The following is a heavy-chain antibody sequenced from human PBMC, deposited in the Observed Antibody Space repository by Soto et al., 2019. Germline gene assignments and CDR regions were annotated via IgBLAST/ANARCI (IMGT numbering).Heavy chain of an antibody. CDR2: IIPISGTA. CDR1: GGTFGSYA. Sequence: QVQLEQSGAEVKKPGSSVKVSCKASGGTFGSYAISWVRQAPGQGLEWMGGIIPISGTANYAQKFQGRVTITADESTSTAYMELSSRRSEDTAVYYCARSQGSSTSLEIYYYYYYGMDVWGQGTTVTVSS. CDR3: ARSQGSSTSLEIYYYYYYGMDV. D-gene: IGHD2-2*01. V-gene: IGHV1-69*01. J-gene: IGHJ6*02.